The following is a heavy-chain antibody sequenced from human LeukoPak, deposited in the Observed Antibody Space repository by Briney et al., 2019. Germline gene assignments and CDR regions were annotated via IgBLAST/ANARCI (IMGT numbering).Heavy chain of an antibody. CDR3: VSCGTTTCIIRFDH. V-gene: IGHV3-7*01. D-gene: IGHD2-2*01. CDR1: GFTFSRYW. J-gene: IGHJ4*02. CDR2: IKEDGSEK. Sequence: GGSLRLSCAASGFTFSRYWMNWVRQAPGKGLEGVASIKEDGSEKSYVDSVKGRFTISRDNAKNSLYLQMTRLRAEDTAIYYCVSCGTTTCIIRFDHWGQGTLVTVSS.